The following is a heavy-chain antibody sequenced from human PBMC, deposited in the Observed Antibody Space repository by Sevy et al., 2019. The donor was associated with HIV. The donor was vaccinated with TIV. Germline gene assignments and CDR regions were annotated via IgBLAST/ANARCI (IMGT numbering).Heavy chain of an antibody. Sequence: SETLSLTCAVYGGSFSGDFWSWIRQPPGKGPEWIGEINHRGATSYNSHFKSRVSISIDTSRKQFSLKLTSVTAADTAVYYCARAAIAAPGAPFDDWGQGTLVTVSS. V-gene: IGHV4-34*01. CDR2: INHRGAT. CDR1: GGSFSGDF. CDR3: ARAAIAAPGAPFDD. J-gene: IGHJ4*02. D-gene: IGHD6-13*01.